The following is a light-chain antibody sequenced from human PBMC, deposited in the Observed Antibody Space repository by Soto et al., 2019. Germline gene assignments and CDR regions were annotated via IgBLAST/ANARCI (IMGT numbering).Light chain of an antibody. J-gene: IGLJ1*01. Sequence: QSVLTQPASVSGSPGQSITISCTGTSSDVGGYNYVSWYQQHPGKAPKLMIYEVSNRPSGVSHRFSGSKSGNTASLTISGLQAEDEADYFCSSYSISTAYLFGTGTKVTVL. V-gene: IGLV2-14*03. CDR1: SSDVGGYNY. CDR2: EVS. CDR3: SSYSISTAYL.